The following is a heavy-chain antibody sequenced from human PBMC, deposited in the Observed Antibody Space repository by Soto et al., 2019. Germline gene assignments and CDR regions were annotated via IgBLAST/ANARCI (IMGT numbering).Heavy chain of an antibody. J-gene: IGHJ4*02. Sequence: SETLSLTCAVSGYSISSSNWWGWIRQPPGKGLEWIGYIYYSGSTYYNPSLKSRVTMSVDTSKNQFSLKPSSVTAVDTAVYYCAGSAVAITSVGYFDYWGQGTLVTVSS. CDR2: IYYSGST. D-gene: IGHD3-22*01. CDR3: AGSAVAITSVGYFDY. CDR1: GYSISSSNW. V-gene: IGHV4-28*01.